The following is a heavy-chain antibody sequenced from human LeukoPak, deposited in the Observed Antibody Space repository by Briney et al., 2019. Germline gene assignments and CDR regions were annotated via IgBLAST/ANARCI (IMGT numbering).Heavy chain of an antibody. J-gene: IGHJ5*02. V-gene: IGHV4-30-2*01. CDR2: IYHSGST. D-gene: IGHD2-2*01. CDR3: ARVFCSTSCYFSRGGRGPFDP. Sequence: SQTLSLTCAVSGGSISSGGYSWSWIRQPPGKGLEWIGYIYHSGSTYYNPSLKSRVTISVDRSKNQFSLKLSSVTAADTAVYYCARVFCSTSCYFSRGGRGPFDPWGQGTLVTVSS. CDR1: GGSISSGGYS.